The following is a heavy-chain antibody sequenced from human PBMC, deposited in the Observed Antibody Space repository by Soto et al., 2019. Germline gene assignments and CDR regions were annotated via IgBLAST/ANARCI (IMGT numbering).Heavy chain of an antibody. D-gene: IGHD2-2*01. CDR3: ARGVPGAPFMPLFDP. V-gene: IGHV3-11*01. CDR1: GFTFSDYY. J-gene: IGHJ5*02. CDR2: ISRGGNTI. Sequence: QVQLVESGGGLVKPGGSLRLSCVVSGFTFSDYYMSWIRQAPGKGLEWISYISRGGNTIYYADSVKGRFTISRDNAKNSLYLQMNSLRAEDTAVYYCARGVPGAPFMPLFDPWGQGTLVTVSP.